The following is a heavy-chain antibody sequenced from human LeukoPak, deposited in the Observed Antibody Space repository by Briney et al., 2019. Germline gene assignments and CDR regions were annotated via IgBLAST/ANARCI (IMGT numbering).Heavy chain of an antibody. CDR1: GFTVSSNY. CDR2: IYSGGST. J-gene: IGHJ4*02. V-gene: IGHV3-53*05. CDR3: AKDNGSGSYYTLHFDY. D-gene: IGHD3-10*01. Sequence: GGSLRLSCAASGFTVSSNYMSWVRQAPGKGLEWVSVIYSGGSTYYADSVKGRFTISRDNSKNTLYLQMNSLRAEDTALYYCAKDNGSGSYYTLHFDYWGQGTLVTVSS.